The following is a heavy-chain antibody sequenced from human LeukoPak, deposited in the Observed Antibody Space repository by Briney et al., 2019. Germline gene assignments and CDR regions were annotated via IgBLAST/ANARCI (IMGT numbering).Heavy chain of an antibody. V-gene: IGHV3-11*04. Sequence: GGSLRLSCAASGFTFSDYYMSWIRQAPGKGLEWVSYISSSGSTIYYADSVEGRFTISRDNAKNSLYLQMNSLRAEDTAVYYCAREVSPLDAFDIWGQGTMVTVSS. D-gene: IGHD2-8*01. CDR2: ISSSGSTI. CDR1: GFTFSDYY. CDR3: AREVSPLDAFDI. J-gene: IGHJ3*02.